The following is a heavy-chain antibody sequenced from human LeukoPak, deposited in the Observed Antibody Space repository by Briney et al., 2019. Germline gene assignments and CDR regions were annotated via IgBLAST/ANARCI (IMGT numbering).Heavy chain of an antibody. CDR2: INPNSGGT. D-gene: IGHD3-10*01. CDR1: GYTFTGYY. Sequence: ASVKVSCKASGYTFTGYYMHWVRQASGQGLEWMGRINPNSGGTNYAQKFQGRVTMTRDTSISTAYMELSRLRSDDTAVYYCARRDARGSLHLYYFDYWGQGTLVTVSS. CDR3: ARRDARGSLHLYYFDY. J-gene: IGHJ4*02. V-gene: IGHV1-2*06.